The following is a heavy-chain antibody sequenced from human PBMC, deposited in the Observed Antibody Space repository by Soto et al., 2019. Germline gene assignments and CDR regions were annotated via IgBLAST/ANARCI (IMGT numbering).Heavy chain of an antibody. J-gene: IGHJ5*02. D-gene: IGHD2-15*01. Sequence: QVQLQESGPGLVKPSETLSLTCTVSGGSISSYYWSWIRQPPGKGLEWIGYIYYSGSTNYNPSLKSRVTISVDTSKNQVSLKLSSVTAADTAVYYCARKYCSGGSCYSWVFDPWGQGTLVTVSS. CDR2: IYYSGST. CDR1: GGSISSYY. CDR3: ARKYCSGGSCYSWVFDP. V-gene: IGHV4-59*01.